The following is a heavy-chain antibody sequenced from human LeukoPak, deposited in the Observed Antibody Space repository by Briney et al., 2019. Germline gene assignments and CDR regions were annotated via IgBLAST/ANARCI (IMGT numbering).Heavy chain of an antibody. CDR2: TYYRSKWYN. CDR1: GDSVSSNSAA. J-gene: IGHJ4*02. CDR3: ARGYSSGIDY. Sequence: SQTLALTCAISGDSVSSNSAARNWIRQSPSRGLEWLGRTYYRSKWYNDYAVSMRSRVSINPDTSKNQFSLQLNSVTPEDTAVYYCARGYSSGIDYWGQGTLVTVSS. V-gene: IGHV6-1*01. D-gene: IGHD6-19*01.